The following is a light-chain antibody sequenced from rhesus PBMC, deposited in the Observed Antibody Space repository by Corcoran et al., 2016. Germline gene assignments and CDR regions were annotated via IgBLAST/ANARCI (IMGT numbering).Light chain of an antibody. J-gene: IGKJ1*01. CDR1: SSVSTT. V-gene: IGKV3-17*03. CDR2: TTS. Sequence: EIVLTQSPTSMAVSQGERVTISCTASSSVSTTYLHWYQQKPGVPPRLLVYTTSSLASGVPARFSGSGAGTSYTFAISSVEAEDAANYYCQQGNSFPPTFGQGTKVEIK. CDR3: QQGNSFPPT.